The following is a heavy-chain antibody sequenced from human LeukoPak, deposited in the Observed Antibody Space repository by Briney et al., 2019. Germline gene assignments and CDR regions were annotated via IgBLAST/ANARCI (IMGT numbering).Heavy chain of an antibody. CDR2: IYYSGST. CDR3: ARLYSGSWPDY. Sequence: SETLSLTCTVSGGSISSYYWNWIRQPPGKGLKWIGYIYYSGSTDYNPSPKSRVSMSVDTSRNQFSLKLSSVTAADTAVYYCARLYSGSWPDYWGQGTLVTVSS. D-gene: IGHD6-13*01. CDR1: GGSISSYY. V-gene: IGHV4-59*01. J-gene: IGHJ4*02.